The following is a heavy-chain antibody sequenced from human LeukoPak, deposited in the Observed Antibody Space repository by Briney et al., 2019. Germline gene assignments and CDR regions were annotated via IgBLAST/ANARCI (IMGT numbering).Heavy chain of an antibody. V-gene: IGHV3-23*01. CDR1: GFTFSCYA. CDR3: AKGVTMIVVVSAFDI. Sequence: GGSLRLSCAASGFTFSCYAMSWVRQAPGKGLEWVSAISGSGGSTYYADSVKGRFTISRDNSKNTLYLQMNSLRAEDTAVYYCAKGVTMIVVVSAFDIWGQGTMVTVSS. CDR2: ISGSGGST. D-gene: IGHD3-22*01. J-gene: IGHJ3*02.